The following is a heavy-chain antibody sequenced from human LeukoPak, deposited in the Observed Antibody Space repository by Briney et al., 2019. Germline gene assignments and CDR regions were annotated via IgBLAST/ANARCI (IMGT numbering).Heavy chain of an antibody. D-gene: IGHD5-24*01. V-gene: IGHV3-7*01. CDR1: GFTCSDYW. J-gene: IGHJ4*02. CDR2: IKQDGSEK. Sequence: GGSLRLSCVGSGFTCSDYWMSWVRQAPGKGLEWVANIKQDGSEKDYVDALKGRFTISRDNAKNSLYLQMNSLRAEDTAVYYCARWLELMRNFDWWGQGTLVTVSS. CDR3: ARWLELMRNFDW.